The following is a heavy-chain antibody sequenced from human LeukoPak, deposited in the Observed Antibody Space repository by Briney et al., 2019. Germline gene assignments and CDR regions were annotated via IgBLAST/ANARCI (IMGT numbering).Heavy chain of an antibody. Sequence: GGSLRLSCEGSGFTFGTYGMSWVRHAPGRGLEWVSTIGGSGDKTFYADSVKGRFTISRDNSKNMVHLQMNSLTGEGTALYYCVRRGDASSGWGDHDFWGQGALVTVSS. J-gene: IGHJ4*02. CDR1: GFTFGTYG. V-gene: IGHV3-23*01. CDR3: VRRGDASSGWGDHDF. D-gene: IGHD6-19*01. CDR2: IGGSGDKT.